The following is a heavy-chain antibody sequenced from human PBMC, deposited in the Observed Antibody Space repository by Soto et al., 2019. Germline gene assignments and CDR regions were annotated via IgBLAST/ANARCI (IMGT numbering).Heavy chain of an antibody. J-gene: IGHJ5*02. CDR2: IIPIFGTA. V-gene: IGHV1-69*06. Sequence: ASVKVSCKASGGTFSSYAISWVRQAPGQGLEWMGGIIPIFGTANYAQKFQGRVTITADKSTSTAYMELSSLRSEDTAVYYCAREGSSIFGLVTPHWFDPWGQGTLVTVSS. CDR3: AREGSSIFGLVTPHWFDP. CDR1: GGTFSSYA. D-gene: IGHD3-3*02.